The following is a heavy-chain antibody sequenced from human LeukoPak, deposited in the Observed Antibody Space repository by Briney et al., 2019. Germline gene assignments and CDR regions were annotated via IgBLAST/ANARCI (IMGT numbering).Heavy chain of an antibody. V-gene: IGHV4-59*01. Sequence: PSETLSLTCTVSGGSITSYYWTWIRQPPGKGLEWIGYIYYSGSTNYNPSLKSRVTISVDTSKNQFSLKLSSVTAADTAMYYCARTIVKYNWNYASYASFDYWGQGTLVTVSS. CDR3: ARTIVKYNWNYASYASFDY. CDR2: IYYSGST. J-gene: IGHJ4*02. D-gene: IGHD1-7*01. CDR1: GGSITSYY.